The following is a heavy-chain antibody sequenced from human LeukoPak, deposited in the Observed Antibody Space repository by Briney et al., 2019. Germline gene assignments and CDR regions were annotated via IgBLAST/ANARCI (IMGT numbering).Heavy chain of an antibody. CDR1: GFTFSNYW. Sequence: GGSLRLSCAASGFTFSNYWMNWVRQAPGKGLVWVSRIASDGSSTTYADSVKGRFSISRDNAKNTLYLQMNSLRVEDTAVYYCTRGRPHGNDYWGQGTLVTVSS. V-gene: IGHV3-74*01. CDR2: IASDGSST. D-gene: IGHD4-23*01. J-gene: IGHJ4*02. CDR3: TRGRPHGNDY.